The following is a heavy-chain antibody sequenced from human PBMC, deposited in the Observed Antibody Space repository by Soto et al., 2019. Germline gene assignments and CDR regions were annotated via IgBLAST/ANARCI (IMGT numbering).Heavy chain of an antibody. CDR2: ISSSSSYI. CDR3: ARDAPGRWAFDI. Sequence: GGSLRLSCAASGFTFSSYSMNWVRQAPGQGLEWVSSISSSSSYIYYADSVKGRFTISRDNAKNSLYLQMNSLRAEDTAVYYCARDAPGRWAFDIWGQGTMVTVSS. V-gene: IGHV3-21*01. CDR1: GFTFSSYS. J-gene: IGHJ3*02. D-gene: IGHD4-17*01.